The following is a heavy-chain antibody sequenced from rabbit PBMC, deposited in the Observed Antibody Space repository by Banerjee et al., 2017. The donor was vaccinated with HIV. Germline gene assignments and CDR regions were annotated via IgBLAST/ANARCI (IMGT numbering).Heavy chain of an antibody. CDR2: IDPVFGST. CDR3: VRDRYDDYGDPLFNL. J-gene: IGHJ4*01. V-gene: IGHV1S40*01. Sequence: QSLEESGGDLVKPGASLTLTCTASGFSFSSGYWICWVRQAPGKGLEWIGYIDPVFGSTYYASWVNGRFTISSHNAQNTLYLQLNSLTAADTATYFCVRDRYDDYGDPLFNLWGPGTLVTVS. D-gene: IGHD2-1*01. CDR1: GFSFSSGYW.